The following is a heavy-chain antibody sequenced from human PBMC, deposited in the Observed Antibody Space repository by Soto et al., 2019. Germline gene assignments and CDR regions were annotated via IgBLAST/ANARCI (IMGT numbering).Heavy chain of an antibody. V-gene: IGHV3-74*01. CDR3: ARGGLEPFDY. D-gene: IGHD1-1*01. CDR2: ISDYGRV. J-gene: IGHJ4*02. Sequence: PGGSLRLSCAASGFSFRNYWMHWVRQAPGKGLLWVSRISDYGRVNYADSVEGRFTISRDDAKSELYLQMSSLRLEDTAVYYCARGGLEPFDYLGQGALVTVSS. CDR1: GFSFRNYW.